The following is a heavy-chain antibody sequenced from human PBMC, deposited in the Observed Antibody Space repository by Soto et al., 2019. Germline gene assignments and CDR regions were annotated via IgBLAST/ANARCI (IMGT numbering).Heavy chain of an antibody. CDR3: AAKPQDHHCGGACYIDY. V-gene: IGHV3-30*03. CDR2: ISNDGSNK. Sequence: QVQLVESGGGLVQPGRSLRLSCAASGFIFSSYGMHWVRQAPGKGLEWVEFISNDGSNKYYAAAVEGRFTISRDKSKNQLYLLMNSLRAEDTAVYSCAAKPQDHHCGGACYIDYWGQGTLVTVSS. J-gene: IGHJ4*02. CDR1: GFIFSSYG. D-gene: IGHD2-21*01.